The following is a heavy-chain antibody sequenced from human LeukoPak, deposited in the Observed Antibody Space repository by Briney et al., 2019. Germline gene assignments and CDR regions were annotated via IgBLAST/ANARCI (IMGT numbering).Heavy chain of an antibody. J-gene: IGHJ4*02. V-gene: IGHV3-30*18. CDR3: AKGMGAQQLVEMEYTGDY. D-gene: IGHD6-13*01. Sequence: PGGSLRLSCAASGFTFSNYGIHWVRQAPGKGLEWVAVISYDGSNKYYADSVKGRFTISRDNSKNTLYLQMNSLRAEDTAVYYCAKGMGAQQLVEMEYTGDYWGQGTQVTVSS. CDR2: ISYDGSNK. CDR1: GFTFSNYG.